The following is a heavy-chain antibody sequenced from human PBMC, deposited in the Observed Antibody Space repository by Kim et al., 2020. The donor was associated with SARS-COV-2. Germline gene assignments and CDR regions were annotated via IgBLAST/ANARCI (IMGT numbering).Heavy chain of an antibody. CDR3: ARGRVVRGTPFDY. D-gene: IGHD3-10*01. Sequence: NPSLKSRVTISVDTAKNQFSLKLSSVTAADTAVYYCARGRVVRGTPFDYWGQGTLVTVSS. V-gene: IGHV4-34*01. J-gene: IGHJ4*02.